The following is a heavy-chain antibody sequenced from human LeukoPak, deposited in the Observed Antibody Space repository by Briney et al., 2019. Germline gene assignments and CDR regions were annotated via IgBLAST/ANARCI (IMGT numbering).Heavy chain of an antibody. CDR1: GGSISSGGYS. CDR2: IYHSGST. CDR3: ARSRGLNWFDP. Sequence: KSSETLSLTCAVSGGSISSGGYSWSWIRQPPGKGLEWIGYIYHSGSTYYSPSLKSRVTISVDRSKNQFSLKLSSVTAADTAVYYCARSRGLNWFDPWGQGTLVTVSS. J-gene: IGHJ5*02. V-gene: IGHV4-30-2*01.